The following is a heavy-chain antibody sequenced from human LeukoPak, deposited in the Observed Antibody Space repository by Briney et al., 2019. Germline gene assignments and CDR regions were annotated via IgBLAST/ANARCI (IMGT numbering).Heavy chain of an antibody. CDR2: INAGNGDT. J-gene: IGHJ4*02. V-gene: IGHV1-3*01. D-gene: IGHD2-2*01. Sequence: ASVKVSCKASGYTFTSYVVHWVRQAPGQRLEWMGWINAGNGDTKYSERLQGRVIITRDTSARTAYMELNSLKSEDTAIYYCARDIFGSSRPSEYWGQGTLVTVSS. CDR3: ARDIFGSSRPSEY. CDR1: GYTFTSYV.